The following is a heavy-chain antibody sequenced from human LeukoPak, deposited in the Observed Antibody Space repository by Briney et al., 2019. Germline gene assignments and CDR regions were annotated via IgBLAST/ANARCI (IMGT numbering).Heavy chain of an antibody. J-gene: IGHJ4*02. D-gene: IGHD6-6*01. CDR1: GFTVSSNY. CDR2: IYSGGST. V-gene: IGHV3-66*01. Sequence: GGSLRLSCAASGFTVSSNYMSWVRQAPGKGLEWVSVIYSGGSTYYADSVKGRFTISRDNAKNSLYLQMNSLRAEDTAVYYCARGLEYSSSSAVGSYDYWGQGTLVTVSS. CDR3: ARGLEYSSSSAVGSYDY.